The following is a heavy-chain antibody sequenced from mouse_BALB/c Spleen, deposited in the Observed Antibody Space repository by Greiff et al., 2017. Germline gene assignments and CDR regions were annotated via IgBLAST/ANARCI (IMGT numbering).Heavy chain of an antibody. CDR1: GFTFSDYY. J-gene: IGHJ4*01. V-gene: IGHV5-4*02. CDR2: ISDGGSYT. D-gene: IGHD2-2*01. CDR3: AGLGGAMDY. Sequence: EVQVVESGGGLVKPGGSLKLSCAASGFTFSDYYMYWVRQTPEKRLEWVATISDGGSYTYYPDSVKGRFTISRDNAKNNLYLQMSSLKSEDTAMYYCAGLGGAMDYWGQGTSVTVSS.